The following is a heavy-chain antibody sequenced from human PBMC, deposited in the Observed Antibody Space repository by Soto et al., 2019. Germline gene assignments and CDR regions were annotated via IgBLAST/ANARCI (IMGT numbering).Heavy chain of an antibody. CDR2: IIPIFGTA. J-gene: IGHJ6*02. D-gene: IGHD6-6*01. CDR3: ARDPRVGIAGRRGYDYYVMDV. V-gene: IGHV1-69*06. Sequence: QVQLVQSGAEVKKPGSSVKVSCKASGGTFSSYALSWVRQAPGQGLEWMGGIIPIFGTANYGQKFQCSVTSTADKPTNTAYMELSSQRSEDTAVYYCARDPRVGIAGRRGYDYYVMDVWGQGATVTVSS. CDR1: GGTFSSYA.